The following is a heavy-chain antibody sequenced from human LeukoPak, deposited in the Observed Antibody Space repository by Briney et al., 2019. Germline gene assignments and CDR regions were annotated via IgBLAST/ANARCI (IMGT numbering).Heavy chain of an antibody. V-gene: IGHV3-21*05. J-gene: IGHJ5*02. CDR3: ARTGGYCSGGSCYPNWFDP. CDR1: GFTFSSYW. CDR2: ISSSSSYT. Sequence: GGSLRLSCAASGFTFSSYWMSWVRQAPGKGLEWVSYISSSSSYTNYADSVKGRFTISRDNAKNSLYLQMNSLRAEDTAVYYCARTGGYCSGGSCYPNWFDPWGQGTLVTVSS. D-gene: IGHD2-15*01.